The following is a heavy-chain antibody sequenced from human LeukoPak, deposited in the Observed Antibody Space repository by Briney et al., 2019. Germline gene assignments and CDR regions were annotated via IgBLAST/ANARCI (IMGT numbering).Heavy chain of an antibody. Sequence: ASVKISCKASGYTFTSYDINWVRQATGQGLEWMGWMNPNSGNTGYAQKFQGRVTMTEDTSTDTAYMELSSLRSEDTAVYYCATDLAMVRGVFDWGQGTLVTVSS. J-gene: IGHJ4*02. V-gene: IGHV1-8*02. D-gene: IGHD3-10*01. CDR3: ATDLAMVRGVFD. CDR2: MNPNSGNT. CDR1: GYTFTSYD.